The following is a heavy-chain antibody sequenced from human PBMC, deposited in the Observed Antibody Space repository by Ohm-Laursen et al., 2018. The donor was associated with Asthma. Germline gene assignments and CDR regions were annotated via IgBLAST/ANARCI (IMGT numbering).Heavy chain of an antibody. CDR2: FDPEDGET. CDR1: GGTFSSYA. CDR3: AIATDYYDSSGADY. D-gene: IGHD3-22*01. Sequence: ASSVKVSCNASGGTFSSYAISWVRQAPGKGLEWLGGFDPEDGETIYAQKFQGRVTMTEDTSTDTAYMELSSLRSEDTAVYYCAIATDYYDSSGADYWGQGTLVTVSS. J-gene: IGHJ4*02. V-gene: IGHV1-24*01.